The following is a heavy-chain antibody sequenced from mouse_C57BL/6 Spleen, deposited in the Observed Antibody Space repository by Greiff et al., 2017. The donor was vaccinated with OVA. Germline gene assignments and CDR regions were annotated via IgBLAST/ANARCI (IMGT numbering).Heavy chain of an antibody. Sequence: EVKVVESGGGLVKPGGSLKLSCAASGFTFSDYGMHWVRQAPEKGLEWVAYISSGSSTIYYADTVKGRFTISRDNAKNTLFLQMTSLRSEDTAMYYCARGNYGSSYVPLYYYAMDYWGQGTSVTVSS. J-gene: IGHJ4*01. CDR1: GFTFSDYG. CDR2: ISSGSSTI. CDR3: ARGNYGSSYVPLYYYAMDY. D-gene: IGHD1-1*01. V-gene: IGHV5-17*01.